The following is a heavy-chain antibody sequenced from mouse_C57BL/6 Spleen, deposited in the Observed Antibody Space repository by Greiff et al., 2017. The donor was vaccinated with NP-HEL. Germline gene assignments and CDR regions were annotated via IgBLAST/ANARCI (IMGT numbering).Heavy chain of an antibody. J-gene: IGHJ4*01. CDR2: IDPSDSSS. V-gene: IGHV1-50*01. Sequence: QVQLQQPGAELVKPGASVKLSCKASGYTFTSYWMQWVKQRPGQGLEWIGEIDPSDSSSNYNQKFKGKATLTVDTSSSTAYMQLSSLTSEDAAVYYCARRKNYYAMDDWGQGTSVTVSS. CDR3: ARRKNYYAMDD. CDR1: GYTFTSYW.